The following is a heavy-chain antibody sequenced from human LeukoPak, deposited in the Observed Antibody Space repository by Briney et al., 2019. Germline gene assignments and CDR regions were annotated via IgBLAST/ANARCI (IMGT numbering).Heavy chain of an antibody. CDR1: YS. CDR3: AKDGGAAGTFDY. J-gene: IGHJ4*02. V-gene: IGHV3-30*18. D-gene: IGHD6-13*01. CDR2: ISSDGNSN. Sequence: YSIQLVRQPPVKELKWVAVISSDGNSNFYSNSVRGRFTISRDNSKNTVYLQMNTLKGEDTAVYYCAKDGGAAGTFDYWGQGTLVTVSS.